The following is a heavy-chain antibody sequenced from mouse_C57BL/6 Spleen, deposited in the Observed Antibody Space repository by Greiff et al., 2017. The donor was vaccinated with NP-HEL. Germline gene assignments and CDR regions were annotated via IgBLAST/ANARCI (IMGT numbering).Heavy chain of an antibody. CDR3: ARHGGYGNSYAMDY. D-gene: IGHD2-1*01. J-gene: IGHJ4*01. CDR1: GFSLTSYG. CDR2: IWSDGST. Sequence: VKLMESGPGLVAPSQSLSITCTVSGFSLTSYGVHWVRQPPGKGLEWLVVIWSDGSTTYNSALKSRLSISKDNSKSQVFLKMNSLQTDDTAMYYCARHGGYGNSYAMDYWGQGTSVTVSS. V-gene: IGHV2-6-1*01.